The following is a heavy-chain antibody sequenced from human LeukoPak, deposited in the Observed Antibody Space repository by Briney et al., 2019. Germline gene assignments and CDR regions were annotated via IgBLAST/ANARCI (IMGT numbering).Heavy chain of an antibody. CDR3: TRVPIRTVTMIIVIRGHDAFDI. Sequence: PGGSLRLSCTASGFRFGDYAMPCFRQAPGKGLVWVGFIRAKAYGGTKEYAASVKGRFTISRDDSKSIAYLQMNSLQTEDTAVYFCTRVPIRTVTMIIVIRGHDAFDIWGQGTVVTVSS. D-gene: IGHD3-22*01. CDR2: IRAKAYGGTK. CDR1: GFRFGDYA. V-gene: IGHV3-49*03. J-gene: IGHJ3*02.